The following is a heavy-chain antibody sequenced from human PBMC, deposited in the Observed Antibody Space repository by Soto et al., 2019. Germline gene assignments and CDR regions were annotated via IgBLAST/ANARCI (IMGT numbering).Heavy chain of an antibody. CDR3: AKGDKWEALLPY. CDR2: IYYSGST. CDR1: GGSINSGGYY. Sequence: QVQLQESGPGLVKPSQTLSLTCTVSGGSINSGGYYWSWIRQLPWKGLEWIGYIYYSGSTYYNPSLKSRITISMDTSKNQFALKLSSVTAADTAVYYCAKGDKWEALLPYWGQGTMVTVSS. J-gene: IGHJ4*02. V-gene: IGHV4-31*03. D-gene: IGHD1-26*01.